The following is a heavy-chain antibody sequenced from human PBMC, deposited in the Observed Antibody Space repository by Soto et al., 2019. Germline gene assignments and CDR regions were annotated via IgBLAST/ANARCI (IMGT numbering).Heavy chain of an antibody. D-gene: IGHD6-19*01. J-gene: IGHJ6*02. CDR1: GYTFTGYY. CDR3: ARGGIAVAGLPYYYYGMDV. V-gene: IGHV1-2*02. Sequence: ASVKVSCKASGYTFTGYYMHWVRQAPGQGLEWMGWINPNSGDTNYAQKLQGRVTMTTDTSTSTAYMELRSLRSDDTAVYYCARGGIAVAGLPYYYYGMDVWGQGTTVTVSS. CDR2: INPNSGDT.